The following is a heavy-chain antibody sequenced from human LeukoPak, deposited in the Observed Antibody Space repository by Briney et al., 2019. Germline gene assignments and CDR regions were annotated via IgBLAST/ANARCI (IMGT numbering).Heavy chain of an antibody. CDR2: IRYDGSNK. CDR1: GFTFSSYG. V-gene: IGHV3-30*02. J-gene: IGHJ4*02. D-gene: IGHD3-3*01. Sequence: GGSLRLSCAASGFTFSSYGMHWVRQAPGKGLEWVAFIRYDGSNKYYADSVKGRFTISRDNSKNTLYLQMNSLRAEDTAVYYCAKGLRLLEWLSIDFDYWGQGTLVTVSS. CDR3: AKGLRLLEWLSIDFDY.